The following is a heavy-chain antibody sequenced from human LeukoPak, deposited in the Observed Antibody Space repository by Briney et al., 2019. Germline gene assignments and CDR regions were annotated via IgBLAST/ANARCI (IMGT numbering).Heavy chain of an antibody. CDR2: IYYSGST. V-gene: IGHV4-59*08. CDR3: ARRTLYDSSGYYSYYFDY. Sequence: PSETLSLTCTVSGGSISSYYWSWIRQPPGKGLEWIGYIYYSGSTNYNPSLKSRVTISVDTSKNQFSLKLSSVTAADTAVYYCARRTLYDSSGYYSYYFDYWGQGTLVTVSS. J-gene: IGHJ4*02. D-gene: IGHD3-22*01. CDR1: GGSISSYY.